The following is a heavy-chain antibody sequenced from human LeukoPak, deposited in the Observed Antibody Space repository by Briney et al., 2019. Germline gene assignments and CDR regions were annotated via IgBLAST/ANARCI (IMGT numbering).Heavy chain of an antibody. D-gene: IGHD3-9*01. J-gene: IGHJ4*02. CDR2: INPNSGGT. CDR1: GYTFTGYY. CDR3: ARGDYDILTGYYPSDY. Sequence: ALVKVSCKASGYTFTGYYMHWVRQAPGQGLEWMGWINPNSGGTNYAQKFQGRVTMTRDTSISTAYMELSRLRSDDTAVYYCARGDYDILTGYYPSDYWGQGTLVTVSS. V-gene: IGHV1-2*02.